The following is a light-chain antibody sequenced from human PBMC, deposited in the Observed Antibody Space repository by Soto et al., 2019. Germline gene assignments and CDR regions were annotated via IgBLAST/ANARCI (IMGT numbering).Light chain of an antibody. CDR2: GAS. CDR3: EQDNDWRPIS. V-gene: IGKV3-15*01. J-gene: IGKJ4*01. Sequence: IVMTQSPATLSLSPGDRATLSCRASQSVRTNLAWYQLTPGQAPRLLIYGASTRATGVPARFSGTGSGTDFSMTSSSLQSDDFALYYCEQDNDWRPISFGGGTKVEIK. CDR1: QSVRTN.